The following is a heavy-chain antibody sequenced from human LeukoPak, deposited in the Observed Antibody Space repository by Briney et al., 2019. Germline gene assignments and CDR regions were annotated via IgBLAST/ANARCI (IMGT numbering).Heavy chain of an antibody. Sequence: ASVKVSCKASEYTFSGYYLHWLRQAPGQGLEWMGWINPNSGGTNYAQKFQGRVTMTRDTSISTAYMELSRLRSDDTAVYYCARDFNYYDSSGYPDYWGQGTLVTVSS. CDR2: INPNSGGT. J-gene: IGHJ4*02. D-gene: IGHD3-22*01. CDR1: EYTFSGYY. CDR3: ARDFNYYDSSGYPDY. V-gene: IGHV1-2*02.